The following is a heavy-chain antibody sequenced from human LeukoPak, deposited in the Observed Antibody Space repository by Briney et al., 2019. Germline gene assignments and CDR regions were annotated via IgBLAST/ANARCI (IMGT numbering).Heavy chain of an antibody. CDR3: ARRITTAAYNWFDP. CDR1: GGSISSHY. CDR2: MFYGGST. Sequence: SETLSLTCTVSGGSISSHYWSWIRQPPGKGLEWIGYMFYGGSTTYNSSLKSRVTISVDSSKNQFSLKLRSVTAADTAVYYCARRITTAAYNWFDPWGQGTLVTVSS. V-gene: IGHV4-59*11. J-gene: IGHJ5*02. D-gene: IGHD4-11*01.